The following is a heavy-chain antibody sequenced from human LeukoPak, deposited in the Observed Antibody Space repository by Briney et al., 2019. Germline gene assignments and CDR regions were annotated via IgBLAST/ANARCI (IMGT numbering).Heavy chain of an antibody. CDR1: VYTFTGYY. CDR3: AREPKGTGTSDAFDI. D-gene: IGHD1/OR15-1a*01. J-gene: IGHJ3*02. V-gene: IGHV1-2*02. Sequence: GASVKVSCKASVYTFTGYYMHWVRQAPGQGLEWMGWINPNSGGTNYAQNFRGRVTMTRDTSISTAYMELSSLKSDDTAVYYCAREPKGTGTSDAFDIWGQGTMVTVSS. CDR2: INPNSGGT.